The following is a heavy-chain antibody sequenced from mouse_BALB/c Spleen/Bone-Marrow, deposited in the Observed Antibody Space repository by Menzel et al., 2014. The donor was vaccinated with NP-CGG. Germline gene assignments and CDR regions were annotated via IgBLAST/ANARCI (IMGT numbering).Heavy chain of an antibody. D-gene: IGHD1-1*01. CDR3: APNYYGKGYFDY. CDR1: GYTFTNYI. CDR2: INPYSDDT. Sequence: VQLQQSGPDLVKPGASVKMSCKASGYTFTNYIMHWVKQTPGQGLEWIGYINPYSDDTKYNEKFKNKATLTSDKSSSTAYMELSSLTSDDSAIYYCAPNYYGKGYFDYWGQGTTLTVSS. V-gene: IGHV1-14*01. J-gene: IGHJ2*01.